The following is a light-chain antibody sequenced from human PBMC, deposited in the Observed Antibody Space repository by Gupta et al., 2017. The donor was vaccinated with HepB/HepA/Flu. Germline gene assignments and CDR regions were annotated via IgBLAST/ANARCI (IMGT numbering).Light chain of an antibody. J-gene: IGKJ1*01. V-gene: IGKV1-39*01. CDR2: VAS. CDR3: QQSHSSPYT. Sequence: DVQMSQSASSLSAPIGDRITITCRASQSIGSSLNWYQLKPGKAPNLLIYVASSLQSGVPSRFSGSGSGTDFTLTISSLQPEDSATYYCQQSHSSPYTFGQGTKVDI. CDR1: QSIGSS.